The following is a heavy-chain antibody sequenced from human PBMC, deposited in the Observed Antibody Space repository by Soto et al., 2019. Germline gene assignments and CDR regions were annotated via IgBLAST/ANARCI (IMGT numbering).Heavy chain of an antibody. CDR3: ARGAVGSWILGS. V-gene: IGHV3-33*01. CDR1: GFTFSSSG. J-gene: IGHJ5*02. CDR2: IWYDGTKK. Sequence: QVHLVESGGGVVQPGKSLRLSCAASGFTFSSSGMHWVRQTPGKGLEWVALIWYDGTKKYYGDSVKGRFTISRDDSKNTGYLEWNSLRVEDSAVYYCARGAVGSWILGSWGQGTLVTVSS. D-gene: IGHD5-12*01.